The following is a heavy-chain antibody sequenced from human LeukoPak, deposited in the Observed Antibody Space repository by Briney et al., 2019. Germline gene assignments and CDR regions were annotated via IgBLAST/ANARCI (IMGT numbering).Heavy chain of an antibody. CDR2: IYYSGST. D-gene: IGHD2/OR15-2a*01. J-gene: IGHJ5*02. Sequence: SETLSLTCTVSGGSISSGGYYWSWIRQHPGKGLEWIGYIYYSGSTYCNPSLKSRVTISVDTSKNQFSLKLSSVTAADTAVYYCAREGPGSTTFDPWGQGTLVTVSS. CDR3: AREGPGSTTFDP. V-gene: IGHV4-31*03. CDR1: GGSISSGGYY.